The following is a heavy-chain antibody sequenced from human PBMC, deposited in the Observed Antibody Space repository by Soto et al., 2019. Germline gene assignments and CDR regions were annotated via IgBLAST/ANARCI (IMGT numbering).Heavy chain of an antibody. D-gene: IGHD1-1*01. CDR1: GFTFSSYG. CDR3: AKATATSGGAFEI. V-gene: IGHV3-33*03. Sequence: GGSLRLSCAASGFTFSSYGMHWVRQAPGKGLEWVAVIWYDGSNKYYADSVKGRFTISRDTSKNTVYLQMNSLTAGDTAFYYCAKATATSGGAFEIYGQGTMVTVSS. CDR2: IWYDGSNK. J-gene: IGHJ3*02.